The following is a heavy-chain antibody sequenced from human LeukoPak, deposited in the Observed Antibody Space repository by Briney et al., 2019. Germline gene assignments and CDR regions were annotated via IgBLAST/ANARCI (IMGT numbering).Heavy chain of an antibody. Sequence: PGGSLRLSCSASRFTFSGHFMHWVRQAPGKGLEYVSSISINGDKTYYAESVKGRFTISRDNSKNTLYLQLSSLRVEDTAVYYCIKDRIGTWSFDHWGQGTLLTVSS. CDR3: IKDRIGTWSFDH. D-gene: IGHD1-26*01. CDR1: RFTFSGHF. V-gene: IGHV3-64D*06. J-gene: IGHJ4*02. CDR2: ISINGDKT.